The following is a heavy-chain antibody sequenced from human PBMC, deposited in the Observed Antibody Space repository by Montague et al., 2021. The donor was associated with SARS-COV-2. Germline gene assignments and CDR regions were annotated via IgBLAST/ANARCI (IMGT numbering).Heavy chain of an antibody. V-gene: IGHV4-39*07. CDR3: ARGPLVGGYDPDGMDV. CDR2: IDYNGST. D-gene: IGHD5-12*01. CDR1: GGAVIRRRYD. J-gene: IGHJ6*02. Sequence: SETLSLTCTVSGGAVIRRRYDGDRIGQQPGKGLVWSGRIDYNGSTYYNPSLKSRVTISVDTSKNQFSLKLSSVTAADTAVYYCARGPLVGGYDPDGMDVWGQGTTVTVSS.